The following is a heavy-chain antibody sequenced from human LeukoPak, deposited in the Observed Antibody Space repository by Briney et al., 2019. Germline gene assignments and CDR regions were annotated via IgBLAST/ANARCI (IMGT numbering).Heavy chain of an antibody. CDR3: AREYYDFWSGYYSVADY. CDR1: GYTFTCYY. V-gene: IGHV1-2*02. CDR2: INPNSGGT. Sequence: ASVKVSCKASGYTFTCYYMHWVRHAPGQGLEWMGWINPNSGGTNYAQKFQGRVTMTRDTSISTAYMELSRLRSDDTAVYYCAREYYDFWSGYYSVADYWGQGTLVTVSS. D-gene: IGHD3-3*01. J-gene: IGHJ4*02.